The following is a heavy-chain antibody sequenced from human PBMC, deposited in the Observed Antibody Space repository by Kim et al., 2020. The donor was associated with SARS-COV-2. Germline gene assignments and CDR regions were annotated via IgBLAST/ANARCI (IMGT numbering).Heavy chain of an antibody. J-gene: IGHJ4*02. CDR1: GDSVSRNTAA. CDR3: ARGTSSWIDY. CDR2: TYYRSKWSN. V-gene: IGHV6-1*01. Sequence: SQTLSLTCAISGDSVSRNTAAWNWIRLSPSGGLECLGRTYYRSKWSNDFAVSVRGRITFNSDTSTNQFSLHLNSVTPEDTAVYYCARGTSSWIDYWGQGILVTVSS. D-gene: IGHD6-13*01.